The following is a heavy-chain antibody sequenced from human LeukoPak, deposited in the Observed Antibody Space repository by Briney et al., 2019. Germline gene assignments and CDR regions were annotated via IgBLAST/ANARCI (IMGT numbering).Heavy chain of an antibody. CDR1: GFTFSSYW. J-gene: IGHJ6*03. Sequence: PGGSLRLSCAASGFTFSSYWMSWVRQAPGKGLEWVANIKQDGSEKYYVDSVKGRFTISRDNAKNSLYLQMNSLRAEDTAVYYCARKGPSSYYYYMDVWGKGTTVTVSS. CDR3: ARKGPSSYYYYMDV. V-gene: IGHV3-7*01. CDR2: IKQDGSEK.